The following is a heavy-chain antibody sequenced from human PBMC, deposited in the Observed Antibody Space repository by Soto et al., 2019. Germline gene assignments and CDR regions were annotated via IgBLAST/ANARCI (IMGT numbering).Heavy chain of an antibody. CDR3: ARRSAGIAGAGTPWGFDP. Sequence: SETLSLTCTVSGGSISSYYWSWIRQPPGKGLEWIGYIYYSGSTNYNPSLKSRVTISVDTSKNQFSLKLSSVTAADTAVYYCARRSAGIAGAGTPWGFDPWGQGTLVTVSS. V-gene: IGHV4-59*08. CDR2: IYYSGST. CDR1: GGSISSYY. D-gene: IGHD6-19*01. J-gene: IGHJ5*02.